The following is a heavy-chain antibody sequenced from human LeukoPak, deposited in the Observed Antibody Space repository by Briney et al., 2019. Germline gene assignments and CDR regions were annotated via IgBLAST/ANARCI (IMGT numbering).Heavy chain of an antibody. D-gene: IGHD4-17*01. Sequence: GGSLRLSCAASGFTFSNYSMSWVRQAPGKGLEWVSTISGTGGTTYYADSVKGRFTISRDNSKNTLFLQFNSLRAADTAVYYCAKGRGTTVTAAANYWGRGTLVTVSS. CDR1: GFTFSNYS. CDR2: ISGTGGTT. CDR3: AKGRGTTVTAAANY. J-gene: IGHJ4*02. V-gene: IGHV3-23*01.